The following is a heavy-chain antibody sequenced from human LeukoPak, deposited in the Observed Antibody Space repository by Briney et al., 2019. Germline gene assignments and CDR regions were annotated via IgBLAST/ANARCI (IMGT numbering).Heavy chain of an antibody. Sequence: PGGSLRLSCAASGFTFSSYAMSWVRQAPGKGLEWVSAISGSGGSTDYADSVKGRFTISRDNSKNTLYLQMNSLRAEDTAVYYCAKDHYYDSSGYYAEPTPFDYWGQGTLVTVSS. D-gene: IGHD3-22*01. V-gene: IGHV3-23*01. J-gene: IGHJ4*02. CDR2: ISGSGGST. CDR3: AKDHYYDSSGYYAEPTPFDY. CDR1: GFTFSSYA.